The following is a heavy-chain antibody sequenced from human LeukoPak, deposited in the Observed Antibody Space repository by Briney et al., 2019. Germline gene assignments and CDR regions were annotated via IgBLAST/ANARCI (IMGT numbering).Heavy chain of an antibody. V-gene: IGHV5-10-1*01. CDR1: GYSFTSYW. CDR2: IDPSDSYT. CDR3: ARSYCSSTSCPWDHDAFDI. Sequence: GESLKISCKGSGYSFTSYWISWVRQMPGKGLEWMGRIDPSDSYTNYSPSFQGHVTISADKSISTAYLQWSSLKASDTAMYYCARSYCSSTSCPWDHDAFDIWGQGTMVTVSS. D-gene: IGHD2-2*01. J-gene: IGHJ3*02.